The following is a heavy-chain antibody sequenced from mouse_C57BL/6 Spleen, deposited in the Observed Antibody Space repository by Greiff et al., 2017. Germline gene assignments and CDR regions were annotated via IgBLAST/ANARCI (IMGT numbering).Heavy chain of an antibody. Sequence: QVQLQQSGAELVKPGASVKISCKASGYAFSSYWMNWVKQRPGKGLEWIGQIYPGDGDTNYNAKFKGKATLTADKSSSTAYMQLSSLTSEDSAVYFCARLHYGSSYGFDYWGQGTTLTVSS. CDR3: ARLHYGSSYGFDY. CDR2: IYPGDGDT. D-gene: IGHD1-1*01. J-gene: IGHJ2*01. V-gene: IGHV1-80*01. CDR1: GYAFSSYW.